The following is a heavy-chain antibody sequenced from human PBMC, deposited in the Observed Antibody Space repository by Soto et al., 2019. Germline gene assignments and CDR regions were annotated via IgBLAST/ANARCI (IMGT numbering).Heavy chain of an antibody. CDR2: ISWNSGSI. D-gene: IGHD3-22*01. V-gene: IGHV3-9*01. Sequence: PGGSLRLSCAASGFTFDDYAMHWFRQAPGKGLEWVSGISWNSGSIGYADSVKGRFTISRDNAKNSLYLQMNSLRAEDTALYYCATSRVVINAFDIWGQGTMVTVSS. J-gene: IGHJ3*02. CDR1: GFTFDDYA. CDR3: ATSRVVINAFDI.